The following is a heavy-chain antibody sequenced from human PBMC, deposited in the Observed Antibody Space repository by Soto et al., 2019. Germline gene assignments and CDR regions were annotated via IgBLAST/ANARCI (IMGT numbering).Heavy chain of an antibody. CDR1: VGDISYYY. CDR3: ARSAFCGSGCYYYFDY. Sequence: SETLSLTCTVSVGDISYYYWHWIRQAPGRGLEWIGYMYKSGNTNYNSSLRSRVTMSVDTSKRQLSLKLNSVTVADTAVYYCARSAFCGSGCYYYFDYWGPGTLVT. D-gene: IGHD2-21*02. V-gene: IGHV4-59*01. CDR2: MYKSGNT. J-gene: IGHJ4*02.